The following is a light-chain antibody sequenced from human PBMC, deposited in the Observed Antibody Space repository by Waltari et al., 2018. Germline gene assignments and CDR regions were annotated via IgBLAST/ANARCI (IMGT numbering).Light chain of an antibody. CDR3: HQHYTTPWT. Sequence: DIAMTQSPDSLAVSLGERATINCKSSRSVLYTDKKKNNLTWYQQKPGQPPQLLMSGASTRETGVPDRFIGSGSGTDFTLTISSLQAEDVAVYYCHQHYTTPWTFGQGTQVEL. V-gene: IGKV4-1*01. J-gene: IGKJ1*01. CDR1: RSVLYTDKKKNN. CDR2: GAS.